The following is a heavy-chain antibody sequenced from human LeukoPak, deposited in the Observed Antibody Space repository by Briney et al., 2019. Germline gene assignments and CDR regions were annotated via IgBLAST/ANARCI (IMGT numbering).Heavy chain of an antibody. Sequence: SETLSLTCAVYGGSFSGYYWSWIRQPPGKGLEWIGEINHSGSTNYNPSLKSRVTISVDTSKNQFSLKLSSVTAADTAVYYCARGRYVLRFLEWFYFDYWGQGTLVTVSS. CDR2: INHSGST. CDR1: GGSFSGYY. J-gene: IGHJ4*02. D-gene: IGHD3-3*01. CDR3: ARGRYVLRFLEWFYFDY. V-gene: IGHV4-34*01.